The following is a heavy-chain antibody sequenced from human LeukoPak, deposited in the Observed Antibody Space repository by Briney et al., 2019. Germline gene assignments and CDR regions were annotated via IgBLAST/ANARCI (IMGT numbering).Heavy chain of an antibody. J-gene: IGHJ4*02. CDR3: ATTSYYYDSPDY. V-gene: IGHV4-34*01. CDR2: INHSGST. CDR1: GGSFSGYY. Sequence: PSETLPLTCAVYGGSFSGYYWSWIRQPPGKGLEWIGEINHSGSTNYNPSLKSRVTISVDTSKNQFSLKLSSVTAADTAVYYCATTSYYYDSPDYWGQGTLVTVSS. D-gene: IGHD3-22*01.